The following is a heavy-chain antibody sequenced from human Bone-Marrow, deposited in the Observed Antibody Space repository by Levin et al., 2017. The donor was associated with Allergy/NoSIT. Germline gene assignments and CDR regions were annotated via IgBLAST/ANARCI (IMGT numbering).Heavy chain of an antibody. D-gene: IGHD3-22*01. J-gene: IGHJ4*02. CDR2: ISHSGNT. CDR3: ARGNRGLSVSYYRFDV. Sequence: SETLSLTCAVSGYSISSGDYWGWIRQPPGKGLEWIWSISHSGNTYYNPSLKSRATISIDTSRNQFSLKLSLVTAAETAVYYGARGNRGLSVSYYRFDVWGQGTLVTVSS. CDR1: GYSISSGDY. V-gene: IGHV4-38-2*01.